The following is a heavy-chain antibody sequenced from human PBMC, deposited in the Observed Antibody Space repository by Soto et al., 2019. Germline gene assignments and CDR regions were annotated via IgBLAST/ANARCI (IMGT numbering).Heavy chain of an antibody. D-gene: IGHD6-19*01. V-gene: IGHV1-2*02. CDR2: INPNSGGT. J-gene: IGHJ6*02. Sequence: ASVKVSCKASGYTFTGYYMHWVRQAPGQGLEWMGWINPNSGGTNYAQKFQGGVTMTRDTSISTAYMELSRLRSDDTAVYYCARVAGFNPRDYYYYGMDVWGQGTTVTVSS. CDR3: ARVAGFNPRDYYYYGMDV. CDR1: GYTFTGYY.